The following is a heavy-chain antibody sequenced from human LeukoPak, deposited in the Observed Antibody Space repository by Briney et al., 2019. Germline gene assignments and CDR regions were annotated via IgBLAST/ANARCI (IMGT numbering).Heavy chain of an antibody. CDR3: ASSPSGSYYYYYGMDV. CDR2: IIPILCIA. CDR1: GGTFSSYA. D-gene: IGHD1-26*01. Sequence: SVKVSCKASGGTFSSYAISWVRQAPGQGLEWMGRIIPILCIANYAQKFQGRVTTTADKSTSTAYMELSSLRSEDTAVYYCASSPSGSYYYYYGMDVWGQGTTVTVSS. V-gene: IGHV1-69*04. J-gene: IGHJ6*02.